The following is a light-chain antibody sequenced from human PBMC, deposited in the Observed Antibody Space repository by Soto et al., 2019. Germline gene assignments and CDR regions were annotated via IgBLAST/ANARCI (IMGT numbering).Light chain of an antibody. J-gene: IGLJ2*01. Sequence: QSALTQPPSASGSPGQSVTISCTGTISDVGGYNFVSWYQQHPGKAPKLMIYEVTKRPSGVPDRFSGSKSGNTASLTVSGLQAEDEADYYCSSYSGSINFIIFGGGTKLTVL. CDR3: SSYSGSINFII. CDR2: EVT. CDR1: ISDVGGYNF. V-gene: IGLV2-8*01.